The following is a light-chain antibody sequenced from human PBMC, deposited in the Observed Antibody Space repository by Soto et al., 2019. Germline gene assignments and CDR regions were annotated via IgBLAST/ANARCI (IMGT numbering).Light chain of an antibody. CDR3: QQYNSYSST. J-gene: IGKJ1*01. CDR2: DAS. Sequence: AIQLTQSPSSLSASVGDRVTITCRASQGISTYLAWYQQKPGKAPKLLIYDASSLESGVPSRFSGSGSGTEFTLTISSLQPDDFATYYCQQYNSYSSTFGHGTKVDI. V-gene: IGKV1-13*02. CDR1: QGISTY.